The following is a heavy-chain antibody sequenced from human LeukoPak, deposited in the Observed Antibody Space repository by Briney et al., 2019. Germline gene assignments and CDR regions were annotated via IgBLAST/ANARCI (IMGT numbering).Heavy chain of an antibody. Sequence: GGSLRLSCEATGLTLSDYWMSWVRQAPGKGLEWVANINQDGSAKYYVDSVKGRFTISRDNADSSLYLQMNALRADDTAMYYCATSHHTSSGQNFDYWGQGTLVSVSS. V-gene: IGHV3-7*01. CDR3: ATSHHTSSGQNFDY. CDR1: GLTLSDYW. D-gene: IGHD6-25*01. CDR2: INQDGSAK. J-gene: IGHJ4*02.